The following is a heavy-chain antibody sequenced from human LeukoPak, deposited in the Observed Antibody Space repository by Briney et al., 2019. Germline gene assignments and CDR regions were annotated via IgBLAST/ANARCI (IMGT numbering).Heavy chain of an antibody. D-gene: IGHD4-17*01. V-gene: IGHV4-34*01. CDR2: INHSGST. CDR1: GGSFSGYY. J-gene: IGHJ5*02. CDR3: ARGDFNGDYPRWFDP. Sequence: PSETLSLTCAVYGGSFSGYYWSWIRQPPGKGLEWIGEINHSGSTNYNPSLKSRVTISVDTSKNQFSLKLSSVTAADTAVYYCARGDFNGDYPRWFDPWGQGTLVTVSS.